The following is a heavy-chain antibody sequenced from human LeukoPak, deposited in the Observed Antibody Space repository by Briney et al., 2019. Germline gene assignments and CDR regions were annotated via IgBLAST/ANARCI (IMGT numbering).Heavy chain of an antibody. CDR3: AKEAPLVNYDILAEFTWFDA. CDR1: GVTLTCHA. CDR2: KCGSGGRT. Sequence: GGSLRLSRAASGVTLTCHAMHWVRQAPGKGVEWVSVKCGSGGRTYYAESVRGRSTITTDNSKNTLYLQMNSLRAEDTAVYYRAKEAPLVNYDILAEFTWFDAWSQRRLVTVSS. V-gene: IGHV3-23*01. D-gene: IGHD3-9*01. J-gene: IGHJ5*02.